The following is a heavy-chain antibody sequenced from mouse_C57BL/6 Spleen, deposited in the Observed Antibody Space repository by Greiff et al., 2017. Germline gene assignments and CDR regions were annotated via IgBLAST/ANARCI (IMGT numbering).Heavy chain of an antibody. CDR1: GFTFSDYY. J-gene: IGHJ1*03. D-gene: IGHD4-1*01. CDR3: ARVRANWGYWYFDV. CDR2: INYDGSST. Sequence: EVKLMESEGGLVQPGSSMKLSCTASGFTFSDYYMAWVRQVPEKGLEWVANINYDGSSTYYLDSLKSRFIISRDNAKNILYLQMSSLKSEDTATYYCARVRANWGYWYFDVWGTGTTVTVSS. V-gene: IGHV5-16*01.